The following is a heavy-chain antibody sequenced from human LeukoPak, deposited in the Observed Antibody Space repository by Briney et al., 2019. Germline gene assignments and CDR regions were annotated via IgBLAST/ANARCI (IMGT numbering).Heavy chain of an antibody. CDR2: ISSSGSTI. D-gene: IGHD4-17*01. CDR1: GFTFSDYY. Sequence: GGSLRLSCAASGFTFSDYYMSWIRQAPGKGLKWVSYISSSGSTIYYADSVKGRFTISRDNAKNSLYLQMNSLRAEDTAVYYCAREGDDYGDYLNWFDPWGQGTLVTVSS. J-gene: IGHJ5*02. CDR3: AREGDDYGDYLNWFDP. V-gene: IGHV3-11*01.